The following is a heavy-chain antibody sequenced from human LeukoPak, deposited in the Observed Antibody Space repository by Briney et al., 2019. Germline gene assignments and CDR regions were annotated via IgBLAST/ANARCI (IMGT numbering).Heavy chain of an antibody. Sequence: GGSLRLSCAASGFTFSSYSMNWVRQAPGKGLEWVSSISSSSSYIYYADSVKGRFTISRDNAKNSLFLQMNSLRAEDTAVYYCARRAYSSGWYFFDYWGQGTLVTVSS. CDR1: GFTFSSYS. CDR2: ISSSSSYI. J-gene: IGHJ4*02. D-gene: IGHD6-19*01. CDR3: ARRAYSSGWYFFDY. V-gene: IGHV3-21*04.